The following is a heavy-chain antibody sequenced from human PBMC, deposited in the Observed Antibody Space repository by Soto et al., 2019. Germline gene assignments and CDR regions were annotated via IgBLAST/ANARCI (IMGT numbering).Heavy chain of an antibody. CDR1: GYTFTSYA. J-gene: IGHJ6*02. V-gene: IGHV1-3*01. CDR2: INAGNGNT. Sequence: GASVKVSCKASGYTFTSYAMHWVRQAPGQRLEWMGWINAGNGNTKYSQKFRGRVTITRDTSASTAYMELSSLRSEDTAVYYCARDGTYCSSTSCYVPYYYYYGMDVWGQGTTVTVSS. D-gene: IGHD2-2*01. CDR3: ARDGTYCSSTSCYVPYYYYYGMDV.